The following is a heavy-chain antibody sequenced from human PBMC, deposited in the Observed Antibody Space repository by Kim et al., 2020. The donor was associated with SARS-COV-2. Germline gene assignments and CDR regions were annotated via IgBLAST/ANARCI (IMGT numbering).Heavy chain of an antibody. Sequence: GGSLRLSCAASGFTFSGYDMHWVRQATGKGLEWVSAIGTAGDTYYPGSVKGRFTISRENAKNSLYLQMNSLRAGDTAVYYCARAGYYYGSGSYYNYYYRDVWGKGTTVTVSS. CDR3: ARAGYYYGSGSYYNYYYRDV. CDR1: GFTFSGYD. CDR2: IGTAGDT. J-gene: IGHJ6*03. V-gene: IGHV3-13*01. D-gene: IGHD3-10*01.